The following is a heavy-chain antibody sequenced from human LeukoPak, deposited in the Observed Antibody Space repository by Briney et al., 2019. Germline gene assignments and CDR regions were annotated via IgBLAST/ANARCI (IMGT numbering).Heavy chain of an antibody. V-gene: IGHV4-31*03. CDR3: AKVLRGTGNWFDP. CDR2: IYYSGST. Sequence: SETLSLTCTVSGGSISSGGYYWSWIRQYPGKGLEWIGSIYYSGSTCYNPSLKSRLTISVDTSNNQFSLNLSSVTAADTAVYYCAKVLRGTGNWFDPWGQGTLVTVSS. D-gene: IGHD3-16*01. CDR1: GGSISSGGYY. J-gene: IGHJ5*02.